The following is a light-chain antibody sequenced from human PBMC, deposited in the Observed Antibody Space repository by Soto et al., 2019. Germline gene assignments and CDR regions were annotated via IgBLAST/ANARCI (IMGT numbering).Light chain of an antibody. CDR2: DTF. CDR1: QRVSNF. CDR3: QHRDDWPT. V-gene: IGKV3-11*01. Sequence: EIVLTQSPSTLSLSPWERSTLSFRASQRVSNFLSWYQQKRGQAPRLLIYDTFRRATGIPARFSGSGSGTDFTLTISSLEPEDFAVYFCQHRDDWPTFGQGTKVDI. J-gene: IGKJ1*01.